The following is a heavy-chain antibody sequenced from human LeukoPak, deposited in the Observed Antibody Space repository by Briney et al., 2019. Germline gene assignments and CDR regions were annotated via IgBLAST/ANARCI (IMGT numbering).Heavy chain of an antibody. D-gene: IGHD5/OR15-5a*01. CDR3: ARQGPLRLPYFDP. CDR1: GYTFTGYY. J-gene: IGHJ5*02. V-gene: IGHV1-2*02. Sequence: ASVKVSCKASGYTFTGYYMHWVRQAPGHGLEWMGWINPNSGATNYAQKFQGRVTMTRDTYVITAYMELSRLRSDDTAVYYCARQGPLRLPYFDPWGQGTLVIVSS. CDR2: INPNSGAT.